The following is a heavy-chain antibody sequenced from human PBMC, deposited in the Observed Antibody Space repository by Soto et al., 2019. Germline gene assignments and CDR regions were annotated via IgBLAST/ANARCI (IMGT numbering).Heavy chain of an antibody. CDR3: ARDSYNYDSFYYCGMDV. D-gene: IGHD1-20*01. Sequence: GGSLRLSCAASGFTFSSYAMHWVRQAPGKGLEWVAVISYDGSNKYYADSVKGRFTISRDNSKNTLYLQMNSLRAEDTAVYYCARDSYNYDSFYYCGMDVWGQGTTVTV. CDR1: GFTFSSYA. J-gene: IGHJ6*02. V-gene: IGHV3-30-3*01. CDR2: ISYDGSNK.